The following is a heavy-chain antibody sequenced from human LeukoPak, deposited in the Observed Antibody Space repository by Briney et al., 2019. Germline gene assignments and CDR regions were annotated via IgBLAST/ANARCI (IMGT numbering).Heavy chain of an antibody. CDR3: ARGSSTRIDY. CDR1: GGTFSSYA. CDR2: MNPNSGNT. J-gene: IGHJ4*02. D-gene: IGHD2-2*01. V-gene: IGHV1-8*02. Sequence: GASVKVSCKASGGTFSSYAISWVRQATGQGLEWMGWMNPNSGNTGYAQKFQGRVTMTRNTSISTAYMELSSLRSEDTAVYYCARGSSTRIDYWGQGTLVTVSS.